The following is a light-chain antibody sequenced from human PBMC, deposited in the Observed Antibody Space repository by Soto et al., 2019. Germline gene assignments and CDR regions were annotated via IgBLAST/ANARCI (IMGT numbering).Light chain of an antibody. Sequence: EIVLTQSPATLSFSPGVRATLSCRASQSVGSFLAWYQQKPGQAPRLLIYGTSNRATGIPDRFSGSGSGTDFSLTISTLEPEDFAVYYCQQYGGSPLTFGQGTRLEI. V-gene: IGKV3-20*01. J-gene: IGKJ5*01. CDR1: QSVGSF. CDR2: GTS. CDR3: QQYGGSPLT.